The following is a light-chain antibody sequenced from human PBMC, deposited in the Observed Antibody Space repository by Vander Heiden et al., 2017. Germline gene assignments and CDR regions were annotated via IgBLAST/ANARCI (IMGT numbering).Light chain of an antibody. J-gene: IGLJ3*02. Sequence: QSVLTQPPSPSGTPPQTVTISCSGSSSNIGSNYVYWYQQLPGTAPNLLIYSNNQRPSGVPARCSGAKSGASAAPATSGRRSEEEADDYWAAWDDSRSGRWVFGGGTKLTVL. CDR3: AAWDDSRSGRWV. CDR2: SNN. V-gene: IGLV1-47*02. CDR1: SSNIGSNY.